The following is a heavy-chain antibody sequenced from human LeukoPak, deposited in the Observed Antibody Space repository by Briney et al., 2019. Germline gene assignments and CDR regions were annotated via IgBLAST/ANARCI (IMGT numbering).Heavy chain of an antibody. V-gene: IGHV3-23*01. CDR2: ISGSGGST. D-gene: IGHD2-15*01. J-gene: IGHJ4*02. Sequence: GGSLRLSCAASGFTFRSYWMTWVRQAPGKGLEWVSAISGSGGSTYYADSVKGRFTISRDNSKNTLYLQMNSLRAEDTAVYYCAKASKAQGYCSGGSCYPTLYYFDYWGQGTLVTVSS. CDR3: AKASKAQGYCSGGSCYPTLYYFDY. CDR1: GFTFRSYW.